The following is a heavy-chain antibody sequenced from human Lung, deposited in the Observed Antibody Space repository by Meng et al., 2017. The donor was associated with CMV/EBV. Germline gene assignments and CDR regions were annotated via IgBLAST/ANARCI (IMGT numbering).Heavy chain of an antibody. V-gene: IGHV3-30*02. CDR3: AKDLLLFGGPNVYFDL. J-gene: IGHJ4*02. CDR2: IRHDGTNK. CDR1: GLRFDDYG. Sequence: SCAASGLRFDDYGMHWVRQTPGKGLEWVAFIRHDGTNKFYGDSVKGRFTISRDNSKNTVYLQMNSLRAEETAVYYCAKDLLLFGGPNVYFDLWGQAXLVTVSS. D-gene: IGHD3-16*01.